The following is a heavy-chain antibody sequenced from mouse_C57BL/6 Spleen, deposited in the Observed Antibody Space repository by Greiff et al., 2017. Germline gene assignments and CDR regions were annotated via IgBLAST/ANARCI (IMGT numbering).Heavy chain of an antibody. J-gene: IGHJ3*01. V-gene: IGHV1-7*01. Sequence: VQLVQSGAELVKPGASVKLSCKASGYTFTSYWMHWVKQRPGQGLGWIGYIHPSSGYTNYNQKFKDKATLTADKSSSTAYMQLSSLTYEDSAVYYSTRGEDLLMFADWGQGTLVTVAA. CDR1: GYTFTSYW. CDR3: TRGEDLLMFAD. CDR2: IHPSSGYT. D-gene: IGHD5-2*01.